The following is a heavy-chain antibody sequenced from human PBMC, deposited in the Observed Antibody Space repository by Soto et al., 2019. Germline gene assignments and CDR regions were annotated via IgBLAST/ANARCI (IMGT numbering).Heavy chain of an antibody. CDR2: ISDSGVNT. Sequence: PVGSLRLSCAASGFSFNYYAMSWLRQAPGKGLEWVSAISDSGVNTEYADSVKGRFIISRDNSRNTLYLQVNSLRAEDTAVYYCAKAARGGFSYGDYDYWGQGTLVTVSS. CDR3: AKAARGGFSYGDYDY. V-gene: IGHV3-23*01. J-gene: IGHJ4*02. D-gene: IGHD5-18*01. CDR1: GFSFNYYA.